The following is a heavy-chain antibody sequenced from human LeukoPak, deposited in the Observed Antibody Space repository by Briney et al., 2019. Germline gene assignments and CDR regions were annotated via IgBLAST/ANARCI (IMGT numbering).Heavy chain of an antibody. Sequence: GASVKVSCKASGYTFTGYYMHWVRQAPGQGLEWMGWINPNSGGTNYAQKFQGRVTMTRDTSISTAYMELSRLRSDDTAVYYCARDNRGERTPGWGYGGFDIWGQGTMVSVSS. J-gene: IGHJ3*02. CDR1: GYTFTGYY. CDR3: ARDNRGERTPGWGYGGFDI. D-gene: IGHD3-16*01. V-gene: IGHV1-2*02. CDR2: INPNSGGT.